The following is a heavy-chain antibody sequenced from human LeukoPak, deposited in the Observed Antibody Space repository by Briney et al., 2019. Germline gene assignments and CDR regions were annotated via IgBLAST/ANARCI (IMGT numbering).Heavy chain of an antibody. J-gene: IGHJ4*02. CDR3: ARWTTVTRAFDY. D-gene: IGHD4-17*01. V-gene: IGHV1-69*06. CDR2: IMPMFGKT. CDR1: GGTFSSYD. Sequence: GSSVKVSCKASGGTFSSYDISWVRQAPGQGLEWMGGIMPMFGKTNYAQKFQGRVTTTADKATSTAYMELSSLRSEDTAVYYCARWTTVTRAFDYWGQGTLVTVSS.